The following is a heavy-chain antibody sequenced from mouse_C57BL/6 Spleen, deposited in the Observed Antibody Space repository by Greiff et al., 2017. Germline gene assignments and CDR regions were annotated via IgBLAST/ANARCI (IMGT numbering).Heavy chain of an antibody. J-gene: IGHJ2*01. Sequence: EVQRVESGGGLVKPGGSLKLSCAASGFTFSDYGMHWVRQAPEKGLEWVAYISSGSSTIYYADTVDVRFTISRDNAKNTLFLEMTSRRSEDTAMYYCARPAYGSSWYYFDDWGQGTTLTVSS. D-gene: IGHD1-1*01. V-gene: IGHV5-17*01. CDR3: ARPAYGSSWYYFDD. CDR2: ISSGSSTI. CDR1: GFTFSDYG.